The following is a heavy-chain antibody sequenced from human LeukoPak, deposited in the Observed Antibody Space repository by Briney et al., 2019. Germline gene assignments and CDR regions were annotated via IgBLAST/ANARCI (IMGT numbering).Heavy chain of an antibody. V-gene: IGHV1-3*01. CDR1: GYTFTGYA. CDR3: ARVPSPLALYYFDY. Sequence: ASVKVSCKASGYTFTGYAMHWVRQAPGQRLEWVGWINAGNGNTKYSQKFQGRVTITRDTSASTAYMELSSLRSEDTAVYYCARVPSPLALYYFDYWGQGTLVTVSS. J-gene: IGHJ4*02. CDR2: INAGNGNT.